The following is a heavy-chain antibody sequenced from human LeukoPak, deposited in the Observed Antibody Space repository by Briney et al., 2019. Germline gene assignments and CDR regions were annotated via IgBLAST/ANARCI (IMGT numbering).Heavy chain of an antibody. CDR2: ICHSGST. CDR1: GYSISSGYY. J-gene: IGHJ5*02. D-gene: IGHD3-10*01. CDR3: ARRENRGWFDP. V-gene: IGHV4-38-2*01. Sequence: PSETLSLTCAVSGYSISSGYYWGWIRQPPGKGLEWIGSICHSGSTYYNPSLKSRVTISVDTSKNQFSLKLSSVTAADTAVYYCARRENRGWFDPWGQGTLVTVSS.